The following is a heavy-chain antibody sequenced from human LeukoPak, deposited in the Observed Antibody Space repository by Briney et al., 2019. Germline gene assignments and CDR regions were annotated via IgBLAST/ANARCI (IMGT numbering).Heavy chain of an antibody. J-gene: IGHJ6*02. CDR2: IIPILGIA. V-gene: IGHV1-69*04. Sequence: ASVKVSCKASGGTFSSYAISWVRQAPGQGLEWMGRIIPILGIASYAQKFQGRVTITADKSTSIAYMELSSLRSEDTAVYYCARDRLVRGVPTYGMDVWGQGTTVTVSS. D-gene: IGHD3-10*01. CDR1: GGTFSSYA. CDR3: ARDRLVRGVPTYGMDV.